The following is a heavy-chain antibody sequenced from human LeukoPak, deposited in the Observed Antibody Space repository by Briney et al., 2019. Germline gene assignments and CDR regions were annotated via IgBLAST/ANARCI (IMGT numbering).Heavy chain of an antibody. J-gene: IGHJ4*02. CDR1: GYTFTGYY. CDR3: ARKGSSFDY. CDR2: INPNSGGT. Sequence: ASVKVSCKASGYTFTGYYMHWVRQAHGQGLEWMGWINPNSGGTYYAQRFQGRVTMSRDTSITTAYMELSRLRSDDSAVYYCARKGSSFDYWGQGTLVTVSS. D-gene: IGHD6-6*01. V-gene: IGHV1-2*02.